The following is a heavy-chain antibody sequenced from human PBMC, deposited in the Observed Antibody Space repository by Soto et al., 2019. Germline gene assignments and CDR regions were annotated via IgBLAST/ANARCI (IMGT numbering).Heavy chain of an antibody. CDR1: GYTVTSYA. CDR3: ARSNVLTGYYGYYYYMDV. J-gene: IGHJ6*03. CDR2: INAGNGNT. D-gene: IGHD3-9*01. Sequence: ASVKVSCKASGYTVTSYAMHWVRQAPGQRLEWMGWINAGNGNTKYSQKFQGRVTITRDTSASTAYMELSSLRSEDTAVYYCARSNVLTGYYGYYYYMDVWGKGTTVTVSS. V-gene: IGHV1-3*01.